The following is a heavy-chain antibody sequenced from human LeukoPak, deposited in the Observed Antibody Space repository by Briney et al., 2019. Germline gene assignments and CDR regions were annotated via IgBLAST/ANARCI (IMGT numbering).Heavy chain of an antibody. J-gene: IGHJ4*02. D-gene: IGHD1-26*01. CDR1: GLTVSSNY. V-gene: IGHV3-53*01. CDR2: IYSGGST. Sequence: GGSLRLSCAASGLTVSSNYMSWVRQAPGKGLEWVSVIYSGGSTYYADSVKGRFTISRDNSKNTLYLQMNSLRAEDTAVCYCARDMSGSYSPNDYWGQGTLVTVSS. CDR3: ARDMSGSYSPNDY.